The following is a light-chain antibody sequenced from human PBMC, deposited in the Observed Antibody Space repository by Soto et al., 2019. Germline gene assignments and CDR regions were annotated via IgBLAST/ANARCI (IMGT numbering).Light chain of an antibody. J-gene: IGLJ2*01. CDR3: QVWDSSADHVV. Sequence: SYVVTQSPSVSVAPGQTARITCGGNNIGGKSVHWYQQKPGQAPVLVVYDDSDRPSGIPERFSGSNSGNTATLSISRVEAGDEADYYCQVWDSSADHVVFGGGTQLTVL. CDR2: DDS. V-gene: IGLV3-21*02. CDR1: NIGGKS.